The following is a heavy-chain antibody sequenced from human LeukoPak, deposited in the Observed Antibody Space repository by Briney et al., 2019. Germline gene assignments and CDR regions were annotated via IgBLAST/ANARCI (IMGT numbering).Heavy chain of an antibody. D-gene: IGHD3-22*01. V-gene: IGHV3-30*04. J-gene: IGHJ4*02. CDR3: ARQEARDYYYEGLDY. Sequence: GGSLRLSCAASTFTFNNYAMHWVRQAPGKGLEWVALISSNGGRKDYADSVKGRFTIDRDNSKNTVYLQMNSLRPDDTAIYFCARQEARDYYYEGLDYWGQGNLVTVSS. CDR2: ISSNGGRK. CDR1: TFTFNNYA.